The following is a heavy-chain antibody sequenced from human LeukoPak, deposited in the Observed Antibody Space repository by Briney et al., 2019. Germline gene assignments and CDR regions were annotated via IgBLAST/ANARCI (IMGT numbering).Heavy chain of an antibody. V-gene: IGHV3-23*01. D-gene: IGHD3-9*01. CDR2: ISGSGGST. Sequence: GGSLRLSCAASGFTFSSYAMSWVRQAPGKGLEWVSAISGSGGSTYYADSVKGRFTISRDNSKNTLYLQMNSLRAEDTAVYYCAKAGTPNYDILTGYYPSYYYYMDVWGKGTTVTVSS. CDR1: GFTFSSYA. J-gene: IGHJ6*03. CDR3: AKAGTPNYDILTGYYPSYYYYMDV.